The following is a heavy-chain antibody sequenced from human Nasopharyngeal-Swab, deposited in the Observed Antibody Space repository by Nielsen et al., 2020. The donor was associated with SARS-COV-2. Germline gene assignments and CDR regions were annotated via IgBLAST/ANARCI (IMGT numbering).Heavy chain of an antibody. Sequence: GESLKISCAASGFTVSSNYMSWVRQAPGKGPEWASVIYSGGSTYYADSVKGRFTISRDNSKNTLYLQMNSLRAEDTAVYYCARTYYDFWSGYRRRYYGMDVWGQGTTVTVSS. V-gene: IGHV3-53*01. CDR3: ARTYYDFWSGYRRRYYGMDV. D-gene: IGHD3-3*01. CDR1: GFTVSSNY. J-gene: IGHJ6*02. CDR2: IYSGGST.